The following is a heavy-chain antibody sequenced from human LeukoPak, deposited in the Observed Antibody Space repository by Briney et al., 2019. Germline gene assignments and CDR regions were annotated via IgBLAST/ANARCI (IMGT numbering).Heavy chain of an antibody. Sequence: GGSLRLSCLTSGFTLSTNAMSWVRQAPGKGLEWISGISGSGASTYYADSVKGRFTISRDDSRNTLYLQMDSLRGEDTAVYYCAKDPYRVIVATGNYLDPWGQGTLVTVSS. CDR3: AKDPYRVIVATGNYLDP. J-gene: IGHJ5*02. D-gene: IGHD2-21*01. CDR2: ISGSGAST. V-gene: IGHV3-23*01. CDR1: GFTLSTNA.